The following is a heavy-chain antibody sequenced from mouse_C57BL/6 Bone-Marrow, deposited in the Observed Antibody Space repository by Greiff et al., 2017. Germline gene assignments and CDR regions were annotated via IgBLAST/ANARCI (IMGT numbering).Heavy chain of an antibody. CDR1: GYTFTDYN. CDR2: INPNNGGT. V-gene: IGHV1-22*01. D-gene: IGHD3-1*01. CDR3: ASIMGSYYFDY. Sequence: VQLQQSGPELVKPGASVKMSCKASGYTFTDYNMHWVKQSHGKSLEWIGYINPNNGGTSYNQKFKGKATLTVNKSSSTAYMELRSPTAEDAAVYYGASIMGSYYFDYWGQGTTLTVSS. J-gene: IGHJ2*01.